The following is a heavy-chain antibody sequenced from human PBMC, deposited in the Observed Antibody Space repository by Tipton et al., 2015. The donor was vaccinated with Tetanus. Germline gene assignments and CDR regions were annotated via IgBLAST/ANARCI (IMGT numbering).Heavy chain of an antibody. CDR1: GGSMSGSGHY. V-gene: IGHV4-39*02. Sequence: TLSLTCIVSGGSMSGSGHYGAWVRQSPGKGLEWIGSISYSGRTYYSPSLKSRATMSVDTSKKDFSVRLGSVTAADTAVYYCARDSNFYSYSYKGMDVWGQGTTVTVSS. D-gene: IGHD4-11*01. CDR2: ISYSGRT. CDR3: ARDSNFYSYSYKGMDV. J-gene: IGHJ6*02.